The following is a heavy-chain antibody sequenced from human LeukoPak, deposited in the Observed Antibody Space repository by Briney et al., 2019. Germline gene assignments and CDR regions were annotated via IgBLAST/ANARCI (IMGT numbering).Heavy chain of an antibody. V-gene: IGHV4-38-2*02. Sequence: SETLSLTCTVSGYSISSGYYWGWIRRPPGKGLEWIGSIYHSGSTYYNPSLRSRVTISVDTSKNQFSLKLSSVTAADTAVYYCARGKDPLQYFDWTFDYWGQGTLVTVSS. CDR1: GYSISSGYY. CDR3: ARGKDPLQYFDWTFDY. J-gene: IGHJ4*02. D-gene: IGHD3-9*01. CDR2: IYHSGST.